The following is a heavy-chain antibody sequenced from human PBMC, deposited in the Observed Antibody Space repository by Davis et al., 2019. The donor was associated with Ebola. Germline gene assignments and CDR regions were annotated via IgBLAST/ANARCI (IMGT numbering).Heavy chain of an antibody. CDR1: GFSIRSAF. CDR2: LGTSADT. CDR3: VKDTSNIWFDI. J-gene: IGHJ3*02. D-gene: IGHD1-26*01. V-gene: IGHV3-23*01. Sequence: GTLSLSCAASGFSIRSAFLSCLHDAPGNGLESLPTLGTSADTYYADSVKGRFTISRDNSKNTLYLQMNGLRVEDTAIYFCVKDTSNIWFDIWGQGTMVTVSS.